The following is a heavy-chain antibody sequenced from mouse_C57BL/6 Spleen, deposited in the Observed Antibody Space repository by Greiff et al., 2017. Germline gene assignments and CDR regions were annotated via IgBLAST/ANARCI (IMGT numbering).Heavy chain of an antibody. CDR1: GYTFTDYY. D-gene: IGHD2-3*01. Sequence: EVQLQQSGPELVKPGASVKISCKASGYTFTDYYMNWVKQSHGKSLEWIGDINPNNGGTSYNQKFKGKATLTVDKSSSTAYMALRSLTSEDSAVYYCVLGPLYDGYYDFDYWGQGTTLTVSS. J-gene: IGHJ2*01. CDR3: VLGPLYDGYYDFDY. CDR2: INPNNGGT. V-gene: IGHV1-26*01.